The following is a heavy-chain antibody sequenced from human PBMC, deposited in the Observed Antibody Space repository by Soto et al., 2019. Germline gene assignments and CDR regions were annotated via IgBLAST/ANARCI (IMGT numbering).Heavy chain of an antibody. CDR1: GDDFSTYW. CDR3: AGREGVRDRGGDGFDA. V-gene: IGHV5-51*01. J-gene: IGHJ3*01. Sequence: PGESLKISCKGSGDDFSTYWIGWVRQVPGKGLEWMGIIYPEDSETKYSPSFQGQVTISADKSINTAYLHWRSLKSSDSAIYYCAGREGVRDRGGDGFDAWGQGAMVTVSS. CDR2: IYPEDSET. D-gene: IGHD1-26*01.